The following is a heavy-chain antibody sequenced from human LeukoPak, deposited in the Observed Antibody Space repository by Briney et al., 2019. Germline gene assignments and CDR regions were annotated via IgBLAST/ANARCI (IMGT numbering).Heavy chain of an antibody. D-gene: IGHD3-22*01. CDR3: AKDEYAGNYYDSSGYHDAFDI. CDR2: ISGSGGST. V-gene: IGHV3-23*01. J-gene: IGHJ3*02. Sequence: GGSLRLSCAASGFTFSSYAMSWVRQAPGKGLDWVSAISGSGGSTYYADSVKGRFTISRDNSKNTLYLQMNSLRAEDTAVYYCAKDEYAGNYYDSSGYHDAFDIWGQGTMVTVSS. CDR1: GFTFSSYA.